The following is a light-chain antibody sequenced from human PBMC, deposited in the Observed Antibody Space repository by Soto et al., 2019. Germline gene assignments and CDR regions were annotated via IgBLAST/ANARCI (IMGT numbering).Light chain of an antibody. CDR2: GTS. V-gene: IGKV3-20*01. CDR1: QSVSSSY. Sequence: EIVLTQSPGTLSLSPGERATLSCRASQSVSSSYLAWYQQKPGQAPRLLIYGTSNRATGIQDRFSGSGSGTDFTLTISRLEPEDSAVYYCQQYESSPPLTFGGGTKVEIK. J-gene: IGKJ4*01. CDR3: QQYESSPPLT.